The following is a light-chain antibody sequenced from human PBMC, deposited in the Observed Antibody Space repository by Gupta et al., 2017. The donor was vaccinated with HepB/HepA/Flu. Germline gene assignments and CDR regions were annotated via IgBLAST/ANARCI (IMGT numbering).Light chain of an antibody. CDR1: SSDVGGYNY. V-gene: IGLV2-14*01. J-gene: IGLJ2*01. CDR3: SSYTSSTMGV. Sequence: QSALTQPASVSGSPGQSLTISCTGTSSDVGGYNYVSWYQQHPGEATTLMIYDVRYRPSGVSNRFSGSKSGNTASLTISGHQAEDEADYYCSSYTSSTMGVFGGGTKLTVL. CDR2: DVR.